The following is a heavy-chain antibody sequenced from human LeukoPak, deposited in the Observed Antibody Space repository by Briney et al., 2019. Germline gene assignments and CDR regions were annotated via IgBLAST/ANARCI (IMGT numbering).Heavy chain of an antibody. Sequence: GASVKVSCKASGGTFSSYAISWVRQAPGQGLEWMGGIIPIFGTANYAQKFQGRVTITTDESTSTAYMELSSLRSEGTAVYYCARVRGYYYDSSGYSYFDYWGQGTLVTVSS. V-gene: IGHV1-69*05. CDR1: GGTFSSYA. CDR3: ARVRGYYYDSSGYSYFDY. CDR2: IIPIFGTA. J-gene: IGHJ4*02. D-gene: IGHD3-22*01.